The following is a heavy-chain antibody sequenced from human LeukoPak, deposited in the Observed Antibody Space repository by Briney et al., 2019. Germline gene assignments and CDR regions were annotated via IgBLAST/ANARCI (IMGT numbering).Heavy chain of an antibody. CDR1: GRTFSSYA. D-gene: IGHD1-26*01. J-gene: IGHJ4*02. CDR2: LIPIFGTA. CDR3: ARDLDQYSGRFGGFGHDF. V-gene: IGHV1-69*01. Sequence: ASVKVSCKASGRTFSSYAISWVRQPPAQGCEWMGGLIPIFGTANYAQKFQGRVTVTADESTSTAYMELSSLRSDDTVVYYCARDLDQYSGRFGGFGHDFWGQGTLVTVSS.